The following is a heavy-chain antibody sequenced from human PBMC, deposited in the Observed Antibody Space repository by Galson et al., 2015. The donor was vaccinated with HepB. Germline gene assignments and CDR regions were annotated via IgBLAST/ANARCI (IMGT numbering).Heavy chain of an antibody. Sequence: ETLSLTCAVSGGSISSSNWWSWVRQPPGKGLEWIGEIYHSGSTNYNPSLKSRVTISVDKSKSQFSLKLSSVTAADTAVYYCAGGGTMIVVVTTYGGYFDLWGRGTLVTVSS. D-gene: IGHD3-22*01. CDR2: IYHSGST. V-gene: IGHV4-4*02. J-gene: IGHJ2*01. CDR1: GGSISSSNW. CDR3: AGGGTMIVVVTTYGGYFDL.